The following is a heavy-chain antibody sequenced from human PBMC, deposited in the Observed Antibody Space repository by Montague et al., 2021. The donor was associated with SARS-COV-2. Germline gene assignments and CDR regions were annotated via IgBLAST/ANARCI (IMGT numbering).Heavy chain of an antibody. CDR3: ARDQPAYCTGGNCHPFDY. Sequence: TLSLTCTVSGDSIRSGTYYWNWVRQPAGKGLEWIGRIYTSGSTNYSPSLKSRVTMSVDTSKNQFSLRLSSVTAADTAVYYCARDQPAYCTGGNCHPFDYWGQGTLVTVSS. J-gene: IGHJ4*02. CDR2: IYTSGST. V-gene: IGHV4-61*02. D-gene: IGHD2-15*01. CDR1: GDSIRSGTYY.